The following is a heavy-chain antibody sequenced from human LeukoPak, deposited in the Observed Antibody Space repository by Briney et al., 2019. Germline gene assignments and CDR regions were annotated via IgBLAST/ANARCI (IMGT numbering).Heavy chain of an antibody. Sequence: SETLSLTCTVSGGSISSYYWSWIRQPPGKGLEWIGYIYYSGSTNYNPSLESRVTISVDTSKNQFSLKLSSVTAADTAVYYCARVTEGVVVTFFDYWGQGTLVTVSS. CDR1: GGSISSYY. J-gene: IGHJ4*02. CDR2: IYYSGST. D-gene: IGHD3-22*01. CDR3: ARVTEGVVVTFFDY. V-gene: IGHV4-59*12.